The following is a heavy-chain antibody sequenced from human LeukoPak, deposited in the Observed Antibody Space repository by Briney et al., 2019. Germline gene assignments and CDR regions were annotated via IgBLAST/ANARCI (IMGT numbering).Heavy chain of an antibody. J-gene: IGHJ4*02. V-gene: IGHV1-69*13. D-gene: IGHD3-22*01. CDR1: AGTFTSYA. CDR2: IIPIFGTA. CDR3: ARCRDYYDSSGYYRLDY. Sequence: ASVKVSCKASAGTFTSYAISWVRQAPGQGLEWMGGIIPIFGTANYAQKFQGRVPITADESTSKAYMELSILRSEDTAVYYCARCRDYYDSSGYYRLDYWGQGTLVTVSS.